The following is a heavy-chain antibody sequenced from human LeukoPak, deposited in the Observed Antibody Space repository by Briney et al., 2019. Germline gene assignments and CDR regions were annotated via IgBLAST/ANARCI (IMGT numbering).Heavy chain of an antibody. CDR3: ARDPPIGGADVFDI. V-gene: IGHV1-2*02. CDR2: INPNSGGT. D-gene: IGHD3-10*01. CDR1: GYTFTVYY. J-gene: IGHJ3*02. Sequence: ASVKVSCTAAGYTFTVYYMHWVRQAPGQGLEWMGWINPNSGGTNYAQKFQGRVTMTRDTSISTAYMELSRLTSDDTAVYYCARDPPIGGADVFDIWGQGTMVTVSS.